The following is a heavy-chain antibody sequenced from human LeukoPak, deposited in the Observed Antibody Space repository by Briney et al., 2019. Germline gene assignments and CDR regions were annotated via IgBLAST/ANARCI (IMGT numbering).Heavy chain of an antibody. CDR1: GYTLTSYY. Sequence: GASVKVSCKASGYTLTSYYMHWVRQAPGQGLEWMGIINPSGGSTSYAQKFQGRVTMTRDMSTSTVYMELSSLRSEDTAVYYCARATYEDIVVVVAATPRFDYWGQGTLVTVSS. CDR2: INPSGGST. V-gene: IGHV1-46*01. CDR3: ARATYEDIVVVVAATPRFDY. D-gene: IGHD2-15*01. J-gene: IGHJ4*02.